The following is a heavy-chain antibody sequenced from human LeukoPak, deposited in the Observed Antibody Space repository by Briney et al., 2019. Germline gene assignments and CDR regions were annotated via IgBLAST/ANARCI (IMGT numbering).Heavy chain of an antibody. J-gene: IGHJ4*02. CDR3: ARWSGWNDPYYFDY. Sequence: SETLSLPCTVSGGSISSYYWSWIRQPPGKGLEWIGYIYYSGSTNYNPSLKSRVTISVDTSKNQFSLKLSSVTAADTAVYYCARWSGWNDPYYFDYWGQGTLVTVSS. CDR1: GGSISSYY. V-gene: IGHV4-59*08. CDR2: IYYSGST. D-gene: IGHD1-1*01.